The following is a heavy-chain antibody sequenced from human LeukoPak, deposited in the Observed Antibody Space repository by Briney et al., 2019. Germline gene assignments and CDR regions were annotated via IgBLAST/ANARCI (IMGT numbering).Heavy chain of an antibody. V-gene: IGHV3-7*01. Sequence: PGGSLRLSCAASGFTFSSYWMSWVRQAPGKGLEWVANIKQDGSEKYYVDSVKGRFTISRDNAKNSLYLQMNSLRAEDTAVYYCARVLPDYGDYYFDYWGQGTLVTVSS. D-gene: IGHD4-17*01. CDR2: IKQDGSEK. J-gene: IGHJ4*02. CDR1: GFTFSSYW. CDR3: ARVLPDYGDYYFDY.